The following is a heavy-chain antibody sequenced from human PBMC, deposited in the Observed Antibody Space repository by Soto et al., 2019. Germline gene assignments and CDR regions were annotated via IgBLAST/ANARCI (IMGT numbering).Heavy chain of an antibody. V-gene: IGHV4-4*02. J-gene: IGHJ4*02. CDR2: IYHSGST. Sequence: QVQLQESGPGLVKPSGTLSLTCAVSGASISSRNWWSWVRQPPGKGLEWIGEIYHSGSTNYNPSPXSXVXXSVDKSKNQFSLKLSSVTAADTAVYYCARNLPFDYWGQGTLVTVSS. CDR3: ARNLPFDY. CDR1: GASISSRNW.